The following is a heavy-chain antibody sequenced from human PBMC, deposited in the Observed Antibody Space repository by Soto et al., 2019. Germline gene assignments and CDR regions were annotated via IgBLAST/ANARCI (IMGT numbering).Heavy chain of an antibody. V-gene: IGHV2-5*02. CDR2: IYWDDDK. D-gene: IGHD3-16*01. Sequence: QITLKDSGPTLVEPTQTLKLTCSFSGFSLTNSGVGVGWFSQAPGKDLECLGIIYWDDDKRYRPSLQSTLSIPKDTSKNQVVLTMTNVDPVDTATSYCAHTPNYYQYDWFDPWGQGTLVSVST. CDR1: GFSLTNSGVG. CDR3: AHTPNYYQYDWFDP. J-gene: IGHJ5*02.